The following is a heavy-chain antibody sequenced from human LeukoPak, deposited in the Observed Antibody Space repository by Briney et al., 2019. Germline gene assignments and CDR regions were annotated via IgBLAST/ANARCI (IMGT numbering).Heavy chain of an antibody. J-gene: IGHJ3*02. Sequence: GGSLRLSCAASGFTFSSYAMSWVRQASGKGLEWVSAISGSGGSTYYADSVKGRFTISRDNSKNTLYLQMNSLRAEDTAVYYCAKGEVLRFLEWLLPDIWGQGTMVTVSS. CDR3: AKGEVLRFLEWLLPDI. CDR1: GFTFSSYA. CDR2: ISGSGGST. D-gene: IGHD3-3*01. V-gene: IGHV3-23*01.